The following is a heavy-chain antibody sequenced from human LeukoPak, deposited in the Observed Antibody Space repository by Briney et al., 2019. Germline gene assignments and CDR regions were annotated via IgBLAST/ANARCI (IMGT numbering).Heavy chain of an antibody. V-gene: IGHV4-38-2*02. CDR2: IYHSGST. Sequence: SETLSLTCTVSGYSISSGYYWGWIRQPPGKGLEWIGSIYHSGSTYYNPSLKSRVTISVDTSKNQFSLKLSPVTAADTAVYYCARDIGQGIDYWGQGTLVTVSS. D-gene: IGHD1-26*01. CDR3: ARDIGQGIDY. J-gene: IGHJ4*02. CDR1: GYSISSGYY.